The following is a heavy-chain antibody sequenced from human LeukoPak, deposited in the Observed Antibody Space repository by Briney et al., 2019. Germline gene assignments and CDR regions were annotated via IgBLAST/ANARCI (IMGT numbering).Heavy chain of an antibody. CDR2: ISSNGDNT. Sequence: GGSLRLSCSVSGFTFSTYVMHWVRQAPGKGLEYVSAISSNGDNTYYADSMKGRFTISRDNSKNTLYLQMSSLRADDTAVYYCVRGTGYRGQGTLVTASS. J-gene: IGHJ4*02. CDR3: VRGTGY. CDR1: GFTFSTYV. V-gene: IGHV3-64D*06.